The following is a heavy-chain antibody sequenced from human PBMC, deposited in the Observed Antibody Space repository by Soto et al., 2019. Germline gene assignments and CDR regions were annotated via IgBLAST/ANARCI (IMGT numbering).Heavy chain of an antibody. V-gene: IGHV4-34*01. D-gene: IGHD1-7*01. CDR2: INHSGST. CDR3: ARERRGDGNAEL. J-gene: IGHJ4*02. CDR1: GGSFSGYY. Sequence: SETLSLTCAVYGGSFSGYYWSWIRQPPGKGLEWIGEINHSGSTNYNPSLKSRITISVDTSKNQFSLKLSSVTAADTAVYYCARERRGDGNAELWGQGTLVTVS.